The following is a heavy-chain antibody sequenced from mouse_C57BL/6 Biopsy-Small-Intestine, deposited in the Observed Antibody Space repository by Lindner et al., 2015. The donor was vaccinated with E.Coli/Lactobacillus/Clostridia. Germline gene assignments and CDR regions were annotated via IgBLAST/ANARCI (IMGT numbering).Heavy chain of an antibody. D-gene: IGHD4-1*01. CDR1: GFTFSSYA. V-gene: IGHV5-4*01. CDR2: ISDGGSYT. CDR3: ARERANWDVVFDY. J-gene: IGHJ2*01. Sequence: VQLQESGGGLVKPGGFLKLSCAASGFTFSSYAMSWVRQTPEKRLEWVATISDGGSYTYYPDNVKGRFTISRDNAKNNLYLQMSHLKSEDTAMYYCARERANWDVVFDYWGQGTTLTVSS.